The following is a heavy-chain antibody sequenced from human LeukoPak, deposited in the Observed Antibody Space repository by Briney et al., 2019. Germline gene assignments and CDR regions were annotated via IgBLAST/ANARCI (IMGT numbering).Heavy chain of an antibody. CDR1: GGSFSNYY. D-gene: IGHD2-2*01. CDR3: ARGVAGDIVVVPAAIGAGPLDY. J-gene: IGHJ4*02. CDR2: ITHHGRT. Sequence: SETLSLTCAIYGGSFSNYYYNWVRQPPGKGLEWIGEITHHGRTNYNPSLKSRVTISVDTSKNQFSLKLSSVTAADTAVYYCARGVAGDIVVVPAAIGAGPLDYWGQGTLVTVSS. V-gene: IGHV4-34*01.